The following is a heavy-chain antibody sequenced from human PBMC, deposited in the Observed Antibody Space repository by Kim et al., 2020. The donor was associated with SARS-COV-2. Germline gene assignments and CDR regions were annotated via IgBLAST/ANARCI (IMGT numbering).Heavy chain of an antibody. V-gene: IGHV4-31*03. Sequence: SETLSLTCTVSGGSISSGGYYWSWIRQHPEKGLEWIGYIYYSGSTYYNPSLKSRVTISVDTSKNQFSLKLSSVTAADTAVYYCARGILITIFGVVAHLDYWGQGTLVTVSS. J-gene: IGHJ4*02. CDR3: ARGILITIFGVVAHLDY. CDR2: IYYSGST. D-gene: IGHD3-3*01. CDR1: GGSISSGGYY.